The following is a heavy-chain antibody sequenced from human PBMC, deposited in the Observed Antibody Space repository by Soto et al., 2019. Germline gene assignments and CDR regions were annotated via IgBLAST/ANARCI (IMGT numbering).Heavy chain of an antibody. CDR1: GGSISTSSYF. CDR3: ARRNYYDESGYFSRPLDY. CDR2: MYYSGST. D-gene: IGHD3-22*01. Sequence: SETLSLTCTVSGGSISTSSYFWGWIRQPPGKGLEWIGSMYYSGSTYYNPSLESRVTISVHTSKNQFSLRVASVTAADTAVYYCARRNYYDESGYFSRPLDYWGQGTLVTVSS. V-gene: IGHV4-39*01. J-gene: IGHJ4*02.